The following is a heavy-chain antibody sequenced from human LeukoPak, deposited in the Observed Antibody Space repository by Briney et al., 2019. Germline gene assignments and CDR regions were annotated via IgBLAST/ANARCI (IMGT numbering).Heavy chain of an antibody. D-gene: IGHD6-19*01. CDR2: ISSSSSYI. Sequence: GGCMRLSCAASGLTFSSYSMNWARQTPGKGLEWGSSISSSSSYIYYADSVKGRFTISRDNAKNSLYPKMTSLRAEDTAVYYCARDRSDRLAVAGTSAFDYWGHGNLVSVSS. CDR1: GLTFSSYS. CDR3: ARDRSDRLAVAGTSAFDY. J-gene: IGHJ4*01. V-gene: IGHV3-21*01.